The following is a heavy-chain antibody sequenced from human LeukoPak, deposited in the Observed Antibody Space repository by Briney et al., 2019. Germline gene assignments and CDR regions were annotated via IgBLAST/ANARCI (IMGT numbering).Heavy chain of an antibody. V-gene: IGHV4-59*08. CDR2: IYYSGST. D-gene: IGHD1-26*01. J-gene: IGHJ3*02. CDR1: GGSISSYY. Sequence: SETLSLTCTVSGGSISSYYWSWIRQPPGKGLEWIGYIYYSGSTNYNPSLKSRVTISVDTSENQFSLKLSSVTAADTAVYYCASGGMRGSYHRVAFDIWGQGTMVTVSS. CDR3: ASGGMRGSYHRVAFDI.